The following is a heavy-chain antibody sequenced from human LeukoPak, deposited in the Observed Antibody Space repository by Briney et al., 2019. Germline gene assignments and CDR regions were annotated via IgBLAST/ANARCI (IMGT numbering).Heavy chain of an antibody. CDR1: GYTFTGYD. CDR3: ARGGWELLRLAFDI. D-gene: IGHD1-26*01. J-gene: IGHJ3*02. Sequence: ASVKVSCRASGYTFTGYDMHWVRQAPGQGLEWMGRINPNSGGTNYAQKFQGRVTMTRDTSISTAYMELSRLRSDDTAVYYCARGGWELLRLAFDIWGQGTMVTVSS. V-gene: IGHV1-2*06. CDR2: INPNSGGT.